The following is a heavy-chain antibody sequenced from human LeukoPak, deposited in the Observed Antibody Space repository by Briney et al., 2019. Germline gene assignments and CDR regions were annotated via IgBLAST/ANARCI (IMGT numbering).Heavy chain of an antibody. V-gene: IGHV3-20*04. CDR1: GFTFDDDG. CDR2: INWNGGST. CDR3: ARRIGSTGRDY. D-gene: IGHD4-11*01. J-gene: IGHJ4*02. Sequence: GGSLTLSCAASGFTFDDDGMSWVRQPPGKGLGGVSGINWNGGSTGYADSVKGRFNISRDNAKNSLYLQMNSLRAEDTGLYFCARRIGSTGRDYGAQRTLVSVSS.